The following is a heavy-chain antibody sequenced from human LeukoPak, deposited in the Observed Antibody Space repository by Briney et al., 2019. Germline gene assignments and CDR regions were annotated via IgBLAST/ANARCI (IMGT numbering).Heavy chain of an antibody. CDR2: IYYSGST. D-gene: IGHD3-16*02. Sequence: SETLSLTCTVSGGSISSSSYYWGWVRQPPGKGLEWIGIIYYSGSTYYNPSLKSRVTISVDTSKNQFSLKLSSVTAADTAVYYCARHGYVWGSYRYPGGWFDPWGQGTLVTVSS. V-gene: IGHV4-39*01. CDR3: ARHGYVWGSYRYPGGWFDP. J-gene: IGHJ5*02. CDR1: GGSISSSSYY.